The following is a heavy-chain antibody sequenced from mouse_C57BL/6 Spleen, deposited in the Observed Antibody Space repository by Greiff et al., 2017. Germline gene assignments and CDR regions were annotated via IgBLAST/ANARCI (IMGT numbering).Heavy chain of an antibody. V-gene: IGHV1-26*01. D-gene: IGHD2-4*01. CDR1: GYTFTDYY. CDR2: INPNNGGT. CDR3: ARWDYDLRNY. Sequence: VQLQQSGPELVKPGASVKISCKASGYTFTDYYMNWVKQSHGKSLEWIGDINPNNGGTSYNQKFKGKATLTVDKSSSTAYMELRSLTSEDSAVYYCARWDYDLRNYWGQGTTLTVSS. J-gene: IGHJ2*01.